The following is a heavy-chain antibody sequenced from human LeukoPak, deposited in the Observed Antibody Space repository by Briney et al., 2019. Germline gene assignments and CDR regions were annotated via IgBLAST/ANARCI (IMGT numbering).Heavy chain of an antibody. J-gene: IGHJ6*02. Sequence: GGSLRLSCAVSGFAFSDYGMHWVRQAPGKGLEWVAVISYDGSNKYYADSVKGRFTISRDNSKNTLYLQMNSLRAEDTAVYYCARDPRGPDYYDSSGYYFRYYYYGMDVWGQGTTVTVSS. CDR1: GFAFSDYG. CDR2: ISYDGSNK. V-gene: IGHV3-30*03. CDR3: ARDPRGPDYYDSSGYYFRYYYYGMDV. D-gene: IGHD3-22*01.